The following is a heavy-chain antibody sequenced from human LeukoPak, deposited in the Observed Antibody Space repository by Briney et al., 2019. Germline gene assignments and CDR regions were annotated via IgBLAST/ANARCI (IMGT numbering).Heavy chain of an antibody. Sequence: GGSLRLSCPASGFTFSSFAMHWVRQAPGKGLEYLSAIYSDGSRTYYADSVKGRFTISRDNSKNTLYFEMSSLRVEDTAVYYCVKSPGSGWPVWGQGTLLTVSS. J-gene: IGHJ4*02. CDR1: GFTFSSFA. V-gene: IGHV3-64D*06. D-gene: IGHD6-19*01. CDR3: VKSPGSGWPV. CDR2: IYSDGSRT.